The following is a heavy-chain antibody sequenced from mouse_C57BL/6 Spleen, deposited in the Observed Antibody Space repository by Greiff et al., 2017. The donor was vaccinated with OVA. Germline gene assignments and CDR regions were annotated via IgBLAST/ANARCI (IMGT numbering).Heavy chain of an antibody. D-gene: IGHD2-5*01. CDR3: ARSGSNPFDY. V-gene: IGHV1-80*01. J-gene: IGHJ2*01. CDR1: GYAFSSYW. Sequence: QVQLKESGAELVKPGASVKISCKASGYAFSSYWMNWVKQRPGKGLEWIGQIYPGDGDTNYNGKFKGKATLTADKSSSTAYMQLSSLTSEDSAVYFCARSGSNPFDYWGQGTTLTVSS. CDR2: IYPGDGDT.